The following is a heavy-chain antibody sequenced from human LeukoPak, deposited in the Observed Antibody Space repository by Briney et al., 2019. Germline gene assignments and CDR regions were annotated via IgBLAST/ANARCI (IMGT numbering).Heavy chain of an antibody. CDR2: VSGNGDTK. Sequence: GGSLRLPCAVSTFYFTDYAMSWARQAPGKGLEWLSAVSGNGDTKDYVDSVKGRFTISRDNSRNTVHLQIDNLRTEDTAVYYCARGSTSTAPGWVYWGHGTPVTVSS. V-gene: IGHV3-23*01. J-gene: IGHJ4*01. D-gene: IGHD2-21*02. CDR3: ARGSTSTAPGWVY. CDR1: TFYFTDYA.